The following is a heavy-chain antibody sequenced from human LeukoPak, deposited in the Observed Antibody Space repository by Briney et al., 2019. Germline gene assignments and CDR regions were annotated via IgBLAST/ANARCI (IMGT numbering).Heavy chain of an antibody. CDR3: ARDLGGDYYNWFDP. CDR2: ITPYNGNT. CDR1: GYTFTSFG. D-gene: IGHD2-21*02. Sequence: ASVKVSCKASGYTFTSFGISWVRQAPGLGLEWMGWITPYNGNTRYAQKFQGRVTMTTDTSTSTAYMELRSLRSDDTAIYYCARDLGGDYYNWFDPWGQGTLVTVSS. V-gene: IGHV1-18*01. J-gene: IGHJ5*02.